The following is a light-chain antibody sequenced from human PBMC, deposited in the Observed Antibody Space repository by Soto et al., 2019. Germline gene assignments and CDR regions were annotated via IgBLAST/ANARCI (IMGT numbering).Light chain of an antibody. CDR3: QQYGFSPPWT. Sequence: EIVLTQSPATLSLSPGEGATVSCRASQSVSSYLAWYQQKPGQAPRLLIFDASSRATGIPDRFRGSGSGTDFTLTISRLEPEDLVVYYCQQYGFSPPWTFGQGTKVEI. V-gene: IGKV3-20*01. J-gene: IGKJ1*01. CDR1: QSVSSY. CDR2: DAS.